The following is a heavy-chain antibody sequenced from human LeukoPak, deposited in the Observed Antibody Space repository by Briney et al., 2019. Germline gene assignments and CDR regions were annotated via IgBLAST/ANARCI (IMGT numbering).Heavy chain of an antibody. V-gene: IGHV7-4-1*02. Sequence: AXVKVSCKASGYTFTNYAMNWVRQAPGQGLEWMGWIHPSTGNPTYAQDFTGRFVFSLDTSVSTTYLQISSLKAEDTAVYYCARAYQRLGELSLPDYWGQGTLVTVSS. CDR2: IHPSTGNP. D-gene: IGHD3-16*02. CDR3: ARAYQRLGELSLPDY. CDR1: GYTFTNYA. J-gene: IGHJ4*02.